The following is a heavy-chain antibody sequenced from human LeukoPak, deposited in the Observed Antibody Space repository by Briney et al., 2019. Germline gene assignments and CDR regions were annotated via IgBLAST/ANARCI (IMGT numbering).Heavy chain of an antibody. CDR1: GFTFSSYA. CDR2: INEGGNEK. J-gene: IGHJ4*02. V-gene: IGHV3-7*03. Sequence: GGSLRLSCAASGFTFSSYAMSWVRQVPGKGLEWVVNINEGGNEKNYVDSVKGRFTVSRDNAQNSLYLQMNSLRVEDTAVYYCARHPNSNWDYWGQGTLVTVSS. D-gene: IGHD1-1*01. CDR3: ARHPNSNWDY.